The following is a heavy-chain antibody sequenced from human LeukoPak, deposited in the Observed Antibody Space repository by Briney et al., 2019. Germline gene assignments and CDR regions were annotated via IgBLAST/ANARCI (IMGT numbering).Heavy chain of an antibody. Sequence: GESLKISCKGSGYSFTSYWIGWVRQTPGKGLEWMGIIYPGDSDTRYSPSFQGQVTISADKSISTAYLQWSSLKASDTAMYYCARGSLVVVAAGWFDPWGQGTLVTVSS. J-gene: IGHJ5*02. D-gene: IGHD2-15*01. V-gene: IGHV5-51*01. CDR1: GYSFTSYW. CDR3: ARGSLVVVAAGWFDP. CDR2: IYPGDSDT.